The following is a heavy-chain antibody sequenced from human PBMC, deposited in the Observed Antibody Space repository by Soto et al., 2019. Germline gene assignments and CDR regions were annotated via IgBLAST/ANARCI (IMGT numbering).Heavy chain of an antibody. D-gene: IGHD3-10*01. CDR1: GFTVSSNY. CDR2: IYSRGDI. CDR3: ARDFGSDATGYYGMDV. Sequence: EVQVVESGGGLVQPGGSLRLSCAASGFTVSSNYMSWVRQTPGEGLEWVSMIYSRGDIVYSDSVRGRFSVSRDNPKNTMHLQMTSLRVEDTAVYYCARDFGSDATGYYGMDVWGQGTTFTVSS. V-gene: IGHV3-66*01. J-gene: IGHJ6*02.